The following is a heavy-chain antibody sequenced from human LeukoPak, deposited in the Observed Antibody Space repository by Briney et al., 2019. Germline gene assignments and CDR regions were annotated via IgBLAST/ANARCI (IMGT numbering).Heavy chain of an antibody. J-gene: IGHJ4*02. D-gene: IGHD5-18*01. V-gene: IGHV3-30*18. CDR2: ISNDGSNK. CDR3: AKTGVIQLWLRRFFDY. CDR1: GFTLRTNG. Sequence: HPGGSLRPSCAAPGFTLRTNGMTGVRQAQGKGLEWVAVISNDGSNKYYADSVKGRFTISRDNSKNTLYLQMNSLRAEDTAVYYCAKTGVIQLWLRRFFDYWGQGTLVTVSS.